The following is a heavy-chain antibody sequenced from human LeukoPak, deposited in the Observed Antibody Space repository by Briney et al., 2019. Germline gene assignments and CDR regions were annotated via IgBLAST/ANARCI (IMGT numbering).Heavy chain of an antibody. D-gene: IGHD2-21*01. CDR1: GGSISSYY. J-gene: IGHJ4*02. Sequence: SETLSLTCTVSGGSISSYYWSWIRQSPGKGPEWIGYIYYSGSTNYNPPLKSRVTMSVDTSKKEFSLKLSSATAADTAVYYCAGGPAIHVAYWGQGTLVTVSS. V-gene: IGHV4-59*01. CDR2: IYYSGST. CDR3: AGGPAIHVAY.